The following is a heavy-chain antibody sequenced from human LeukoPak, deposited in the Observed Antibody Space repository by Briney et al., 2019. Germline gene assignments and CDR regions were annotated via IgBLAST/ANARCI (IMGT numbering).Heavy chain of an antibody. J-gene: IGHJ4*02. V-gene: IGHV4-59*01. CDR2: IYYSGST. CDR3: ARGHNYGRLWDY. D-gene: IGHD5-18*01. CDR1: GGSISSYY. Sequence: SETLSLTCTVSGGSISSYYWSWIRQPPGKGLEWIGYIYYSGSTNYNPSLKSRVTISVDTSKNQFSLQLSSVTAADTAVYYCARGHNYGRLWDYWGQGTLVTVSS.